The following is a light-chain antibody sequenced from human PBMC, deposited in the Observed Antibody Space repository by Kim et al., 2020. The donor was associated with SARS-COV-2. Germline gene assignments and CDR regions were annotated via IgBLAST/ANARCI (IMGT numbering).Light chain of an antibody. J-gene: IGLJ2*01. Sequence: SYELTQPPSLSVAPGKPARITCGGNNIGSKSVHWYQQKPGQSPVLVIYYVSDRPSGIPERLSGSNSGNTATLTISRVEAGDEADYYCQVWDSTSDHVV. CDR2: YVS. CDR3: QVWDSTSDHVV. V-gene: IGLV3-21*04. CDR1: NIGSKS.